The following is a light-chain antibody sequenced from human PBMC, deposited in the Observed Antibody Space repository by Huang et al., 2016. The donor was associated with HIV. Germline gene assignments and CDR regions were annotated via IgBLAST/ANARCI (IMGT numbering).Light chain of an antibody. CDR1: QTILHTSNNENS. J-gene: IGKJ3*01. CDR2: WAS. CDR3: QQYYTTPRT. Sequence: IVMTQSPDYLPVSLGARAAIKCKSSQTILHTSNNENSLAWYQQRPGQPPKLLIYWASRRASGVPDRVSGSGSGTDFTLTINGLQPEDVAVYYCQQYYTTPRTFGPGTKVDIK. V-gene: IGKV4-1*01.